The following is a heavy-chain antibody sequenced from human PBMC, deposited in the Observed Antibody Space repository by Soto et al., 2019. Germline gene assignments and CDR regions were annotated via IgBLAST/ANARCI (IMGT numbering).Heavy chain of an antibody. CDR3: ASGRGTWPYYYYYYMDV. J-gene: IGHJ6*03. V-gene: IGHV3-11*01. CDR2: ISSSGSTI. CDR1: GFTFSDYY. Sequence: PGGSLSLSCAASGFTFSDYYMSWIRQAPGKGLEWVSYISSSGSTIYYADSVKGRFTISRDNAKNSLYLQMNSLRAEDTAVYYCASGRGTWPYYYYYYMDVWGKGTTVTVSS. D-gene: IGHD1-7*01.